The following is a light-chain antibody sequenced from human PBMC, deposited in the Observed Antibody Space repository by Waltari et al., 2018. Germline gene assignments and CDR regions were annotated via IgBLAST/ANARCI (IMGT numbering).Light chain of an antibody. CDR3: QQYESLPDT. CDR2: DAS. Sequence: CRASQSISRSLTWYQHKPGQAPSLLIYDASNRDTGIPARFSGSGSGTDFTLTITSLQPEDIAVYYCQQYESLPDTFGQGTKLEIK. V-gene: IGKV3D-15*01. CDR1: QSISRS. J-gene: IGKJ1*01.